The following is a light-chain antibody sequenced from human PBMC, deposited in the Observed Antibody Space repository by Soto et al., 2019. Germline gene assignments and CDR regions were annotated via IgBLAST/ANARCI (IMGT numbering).Light chain of an antibody. Sequence: EIVMTQSPATLSVSLGESATLSCRASQSVVTNLAWYKQTPGQAPRLLIYAASKRATGIPARISGTGSGTDFMLTITSLQSEDFGVYYCQQYYNTFHLPFGQGTKLEIK. CDR1: QSVVTN. V-gene: IGKV3-15*01. CDR3: QQYYNTFHLP. J-gene: IGKJ2*01. CDR2: AAS.